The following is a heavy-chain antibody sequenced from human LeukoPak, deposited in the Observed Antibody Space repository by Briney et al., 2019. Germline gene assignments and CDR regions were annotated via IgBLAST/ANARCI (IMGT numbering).Heavy chain of an antibody. V-gene: IGHV3-7*02. Sequence: GGSLRLSCAASGFTFSSYWMSWVRQAPGKGLEWVANIKKDGSEKYYVDSVKGRFTISRDNAKTSLYLQMNSLRAEDTAVYYCARHLSGVTGFTYGRGIDYWGQGTLVTVSS. J-gene: IGHJ4*02. CDR1: GFTFSSYW. CDR2: IKKDGSEK. CDR3: ARHLSGVTGFTYGRGIDY. D-gene: IGHD5-18*01.